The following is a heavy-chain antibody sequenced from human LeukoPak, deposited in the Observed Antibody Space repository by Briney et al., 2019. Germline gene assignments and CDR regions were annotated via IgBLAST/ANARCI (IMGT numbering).Heavy chain of an antibody. V-gene: IGHV1-2*02. J-gene: IGHJ4*02. CDR2: INPNSGGT. Sequence: ASVKVSCKASGYTFTGYYMHWVRQAPGQGLEWMGWINPNSGGTNYAQKFQGRVTMTRGTSISTAYMELSRLRSDDTAVYYCASPPPYCSGGSCYSIDYWGQGTLVTVSS. D-gene: IGHD2-15*01. CDR1: GYTFTGYY. CDR3: ASPPPYCSGGSCYSIDY.